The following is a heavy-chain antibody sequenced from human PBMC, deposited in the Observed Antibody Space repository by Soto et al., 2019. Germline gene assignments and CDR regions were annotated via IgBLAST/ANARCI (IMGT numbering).Heavy chain of an antibody. J-gene: IGHJ4*02. CDR3: ARGTGGSSWTGFDY. Sequence: PGGSLRLSCAASGFTFSSYAMHWVRQAPGKGLEWVAVMSYDGSNKYYADSVKGRFTISRDNSKNTLYLQMNSLRAEDTAVYYCARGTGGSSWTGFDYWGQGTLVTVSS. CDR1: GFTFSSYA. D-gene: IGHD6-13*01. V-gene: IGHV3-30-3*01. CDR2: MSYDGSNK.